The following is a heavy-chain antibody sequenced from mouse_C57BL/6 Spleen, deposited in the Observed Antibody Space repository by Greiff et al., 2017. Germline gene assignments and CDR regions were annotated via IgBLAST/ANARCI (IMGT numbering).Heavy chain of an antibody. Sequence: DVHLVESGGGLVKPGGSLKLSCAASGFTFSDYGMHWVRQAPEKGLEWVAYISSGSSTIYYADTVKGRFTISRDNAKNTLFLQMTSLRSEDTAMYYCATGYPYFDYWGQGTTLTVSS. J-gene: IGHJ2*01. CDR3: ATGYPYFDY. CDR2: ISSGSSTI. CDR1: GFTFSDYG. V-gene: IGHV5-17*01. D-gene: IGHD3-2*02.